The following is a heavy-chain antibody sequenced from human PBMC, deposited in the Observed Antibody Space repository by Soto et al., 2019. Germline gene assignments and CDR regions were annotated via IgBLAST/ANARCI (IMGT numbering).Heavy chain of an antibody. CDR1: GGTFSTYT. Sequence: QVQLVQSGAEVKKPGSSVKVSCKASGGTFSTYTITWVRQAPGQGLEWMGRIIPIIGIITYAQKFQGRVTISAHKFTGTAYMELTGLRSDDTAVYYCAGDPDSHYNDSHASSYPWGQGTLVTVSS. CDR3: AGDPDSHYNDSHASSYP. CDR2: IIPIIGII. V-gene: IGHV1-69*08. D-gene: IGHD4-4*01. J-gene: IGHJ5*02.